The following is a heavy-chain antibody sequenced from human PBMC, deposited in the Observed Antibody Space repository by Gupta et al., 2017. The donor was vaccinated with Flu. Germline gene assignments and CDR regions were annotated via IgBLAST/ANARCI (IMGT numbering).Heavy chain of an antibody. CDR3: ARGDDYVWGSYPSALDASYYGMDV. J-gene: IGHJ6*02. CDR1: GFTFSSYS. D-gene: IGHD3-16*02. V-gene: IGHV3-21*01. Sequence: EVQLVESGGGLVKPGGSLRLSCAASGFTFSSYSMTWVRQAPGKGLEWVSSISSSSTYIYYADSVKGRFTISRDNAKNSLYLQMNSLRAEDTAVYYCARGDDYVWGSYPSALDASYYGMDVWGQGTTVTVSS. CDR2: ISSSSTYI.